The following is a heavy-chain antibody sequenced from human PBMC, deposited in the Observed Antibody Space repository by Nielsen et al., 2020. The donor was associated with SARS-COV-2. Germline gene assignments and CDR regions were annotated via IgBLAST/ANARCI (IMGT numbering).Heavy chain of an antibody. V-gene: IGHV3-23*01. D-gene: IGHD6-6*01. J-gene: IGHJ4*02. CDR1: GFTFSRYA. Sequence: GESLKISCAASGFTFSRYAMSWVRQAPGKGLEWVSGINASGDNTLYADSVKGRVTNSRDNAKNTLCLQMNSLRVEDTAIYYCAKAKDDYSSSHFNYWGQGTLVTVSS. CDR3: AKAKDDYSSSHFNY. CDR2: INASGDNT.